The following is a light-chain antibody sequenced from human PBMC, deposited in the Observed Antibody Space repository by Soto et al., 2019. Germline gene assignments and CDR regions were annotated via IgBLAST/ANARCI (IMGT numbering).Light chain of an antibody. CDR3: LQYNSYWN. Sequence: DIQMTQFPSTLSASVGDRVTITCRASQSVGAWLAWYQQKPGQAPKVLLSRAPSLQGGVPSRLSGSGSGTEFTLTISSLQPDELETYYCLQYNSYWNFGQGTKVEIK. J-gene: IGKJ1*01. CDR1: QSVGAW. CDR2: RAP. V-gene: IGKV1-5*03.